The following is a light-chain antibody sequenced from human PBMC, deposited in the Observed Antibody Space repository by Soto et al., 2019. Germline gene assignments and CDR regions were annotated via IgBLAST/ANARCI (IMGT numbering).Light chain of an antibody. Sequence: VLTQPASVSGSPGQSITISCTGTSSDVGGYNYVSWYQHHPGKAPKLMIYEVNNRPSGVSNRFSGSKSGNTASLTISGLQAEDEADYYCSSYTSRTTLNVFGSGTKVTVL. J-gene: IGLJ1*01. CDR2: EVN. CDR3: SSYTSRTTLNV. CDR1: SSDVGGYNY. V-gene: IGLV2-14*01.